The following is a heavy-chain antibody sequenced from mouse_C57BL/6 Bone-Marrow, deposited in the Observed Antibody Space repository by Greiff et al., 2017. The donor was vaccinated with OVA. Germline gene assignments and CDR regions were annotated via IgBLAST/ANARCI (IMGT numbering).Heavy chain of an antibody. CDR1: GYTFTSYW. CDR3: ARGMITDWYFDV. Sequence: QVQLQQPGAELVKPGASVRMSCKASGYTFTSYWITWVKQRPGQGLEWIGDIYPGSGSTNYNEKFKSKATLTVDTSSSTAYMQLSSLTSEDSAVYYCARGMITDWYFDVWGTGTTVTVSS. CDR2: IYPGSGST. V-gene: IGHV1-55*01. J-gene: IGHJ1*03. D-gene: IGHD2-4*01.